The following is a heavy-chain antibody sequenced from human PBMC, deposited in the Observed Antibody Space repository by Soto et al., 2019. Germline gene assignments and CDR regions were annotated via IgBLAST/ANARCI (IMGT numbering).Heavy chain of an antibody. CDR2: INPNSGGT. CDR1: GYTFTVYY. V-gene: IGHV1-2*04. CDR3: ARAGPPYYDLLTGYMSRGYYGMDV. J-gene: IGHJ6*02. D-gene: IGHD3-9*01. Sequence: ASVKVSCKASGYTFTVYYMHCVRKAPGQGLEWMGWINPNSGGTNYAQKFQGWVTMTRDTSISTAYMELSRLRSDDTAVYYCARAGPPYYDLLTGYMSRGYYGMDVWGQGTTVPVSS.